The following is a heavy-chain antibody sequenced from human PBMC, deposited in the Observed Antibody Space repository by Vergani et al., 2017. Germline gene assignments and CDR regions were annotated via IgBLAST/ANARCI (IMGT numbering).Heavy chain of an antibody. V-gene: IGHV5-51*01. Sequence: EVQLVQSGAEVKKPGASLKISCKGSGYSFTSYWIGWVRQMPGKGLEWMGIIYPGDSDTRYSPSFQGQVTISADKSISTAYLQWSSLKASDTAMYYCARENEGVWGSYWYYYYYYMDVWGKGTTVTVSS. J-gene: IGHJ6*03. CDR1: GYSFTSYW. CDR3: ARENEGVWGSYWYYYYYYMDV. D-gene: IGHD3-16*01. CDR2: IYPGDSDT.